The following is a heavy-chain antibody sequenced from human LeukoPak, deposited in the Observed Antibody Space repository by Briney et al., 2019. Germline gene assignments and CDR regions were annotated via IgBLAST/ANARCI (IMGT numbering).Heavy chain of an antibody. J-gene: IGHJ3*02. D-gene: IGHD1-26*01. V-gene: IGHV3-23*01. CDR3: ARGLGKGAFDI. Sequence: PGGSLRLSCAASGFSFSTYAMSWVRQIPGKGLEWVSAISGSDPGTYYADSVKGRFTISRVNSRNTLYLQMNRLRDEDTAVYYCARGLGKGAFDIWGQGTMVIVSS. CDR1: GFSFSTYA. CDR2: ISGSDPGT.